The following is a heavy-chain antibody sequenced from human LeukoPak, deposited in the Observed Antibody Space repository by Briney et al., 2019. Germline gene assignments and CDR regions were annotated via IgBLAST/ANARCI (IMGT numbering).Heavy chain of an antibody. CDR3: ARHRRVSNAYYFDY. CDR2: IYPGDSET. V-gene: IGHV5-51*01. CDR1: GYSFISYW. J-gene: IGHJ4*02. D-gene: IGHD2-8*01. Sequence: GESLKISCKGSGYSFISYWIGWVRPMPGKGLEWMGIIYPGDSETIYSPSFQGQVTISADKSISTAYLQWSSLKASDTAMYYCARHRRVSNAYYFDYWGQGSLVTVSS.